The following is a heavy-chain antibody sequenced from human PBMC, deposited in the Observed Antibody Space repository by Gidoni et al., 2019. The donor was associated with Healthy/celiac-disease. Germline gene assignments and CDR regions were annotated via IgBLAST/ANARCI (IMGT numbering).Heavy chain of an antibody. J-gene: IGHJ5*02. Sequence: QLQLQESGPGLVKPSETLSLTCTVSGGSISRSSYYWGWIRQPPGKGLEWIGSINYSGSTYYNPSLKSRVTISVDMSKNQFSLKLSSVTAADTAVYYCARRGSDCSGGSCYPRWVDPWGQGTRVTVSS. D-gene: IGHD2-15*01. V-gene: IGHV4-39*01. CDR2: INYSGST. CDR1: GGSISRSSYY. CDR3: ARRGSDCSGGSCYPRWVDP.